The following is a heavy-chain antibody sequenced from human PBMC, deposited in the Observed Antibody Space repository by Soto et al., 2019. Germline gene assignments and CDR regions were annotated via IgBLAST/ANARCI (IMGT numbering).Heavy chain of an antibody. CDR2: ISGSGTTT. CDR3: AKHDSSGTSWFDY. CDR1: GFILSSSA. D-gene: IGHD3-22*01. Sequence: VQVLESGGGVVQAGGSLRLSCVASGFILSSSAMSWVRQVPGKGLEWVSAISGSGTTTYYADSVKGRFTISGDRSKNTLYLQINSLRAEDTAVYYCAKHDSSGTSWFDYWGQGTLVTVSS. J-gene: IGHJ4*02. V-gene: IGHV3-23*01.